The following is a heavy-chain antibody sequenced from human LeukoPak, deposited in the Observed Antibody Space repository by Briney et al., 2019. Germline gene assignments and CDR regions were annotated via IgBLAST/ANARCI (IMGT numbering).Heavy chain of an antibody. V-gene: IGHV4-38-2*02. CDR1: GYSISSGYY. CDR3: STSSGYF. Sequence: SETLSLTCTVSGYSISSGYYWGWIRQPPGKGLEWIGSIYHSGSTYYNPSLKSRVTISVDTSKNHFSLKLSSVTAGDTAVYYCSTSSGYFWGQGTLVTVSS. CDR2: IYHSGST. J-gene: IGHJ4*02. D-gene: IGHD5-12*01.